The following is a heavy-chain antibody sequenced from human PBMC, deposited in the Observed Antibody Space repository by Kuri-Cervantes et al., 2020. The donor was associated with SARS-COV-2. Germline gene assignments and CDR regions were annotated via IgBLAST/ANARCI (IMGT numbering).Heavy chain of an antibody. CDR1: GFTFGDYG. V-gene: IGHV3-49*04. J-gene: IGHJ4*02. CDR2: IRSKAYGGTT. Sequence: GGSLRLSCTASGFTFGDYGMSWVRQAPGKGLEWVGFIRSKAYGGTTEYAASVKGRFTISRDDSKSIAYLQMNSLKTKDTAVYYCTWTDSSGYYFDFDYWGQGTLVTVSS. D-gene: IGHD3-22*01. CDR3: TWTDSSGYYFDFDY.